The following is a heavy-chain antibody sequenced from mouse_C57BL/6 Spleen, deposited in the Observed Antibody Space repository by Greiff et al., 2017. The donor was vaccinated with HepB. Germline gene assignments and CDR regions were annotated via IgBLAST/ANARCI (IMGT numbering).Heavy chain of an antibody. Sequence: EVQLQESGPGLVKPSQSLSLTCSVTGYSITSGYYWNWIRQFPGNKLEWMGDISYDGSNNYNPSLKNRISITRDTSKNQFFLKLNSVTTEDTATYYCARGYGSSYAKDYWGQGTSVTVSS. CDR3: ARGYGSSYAKDY. J-gene: IGHJ4*01. CDR1: GYSITSGYY. CDR2: ISYDGSN. D-gene: IGHD1-1*01. V-gene: IGHV3-6*01.